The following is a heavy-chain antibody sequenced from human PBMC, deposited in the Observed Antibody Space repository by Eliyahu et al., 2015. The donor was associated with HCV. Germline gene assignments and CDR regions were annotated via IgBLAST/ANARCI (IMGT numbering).Heavy chain of an antibody. Sequence: QITLKESGPTLVKPTQTLTLTCTFSGFSLTTNGVGVGWIRQPPGKALEWLTLIYWDGDKPYSPSLKSRLTITRDTSKNQVVLTMTNMDPVDTATYYCAHRPTPYHFDFWGQGTLVTVSS. D-gene: IGHD2-2*01. CDR2: IYWDGDK. CDR1: GFSLTTNGVG. CDR3: AHRPTPYHFDF. J-gene: IGHJ4*02. V-gene: IGHV2-5*02.